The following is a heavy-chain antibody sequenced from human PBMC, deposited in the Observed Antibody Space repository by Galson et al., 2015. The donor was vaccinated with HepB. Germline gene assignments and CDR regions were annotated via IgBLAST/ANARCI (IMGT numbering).Heavy chain of an antibody. D-gene: IGHD3-22*01. CDR2: IDWDDDK. V-gene: IGHV2-70*11. CDR1: GFSLTTSGMC. J-gene: IGHJ4*02. CDR3: ARGYYYDSSGYYLAYEDY. Sequence: PALVKPTQTLTLTCTFSGFSLTTSGMCVSWIRQPPGKALEWLARIDWDDDKYYSTSLKTRLTISKDTSKNQVVLTMTNMDPVDTAMYYCARGYYYDSSGYYLAYEDYWGRGTLVTVSS.